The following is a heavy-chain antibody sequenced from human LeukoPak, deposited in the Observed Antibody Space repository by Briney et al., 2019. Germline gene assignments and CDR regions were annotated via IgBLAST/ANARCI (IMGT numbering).Heavy chain of an antibody. J-gene: IGHJ4*02. CDR2: INLDGSEN. Sequence: GGSLRLSCAASGFTFSTYWMSWVRQAPGKGLEWVANINLDGSENYYMDSVKGRFTISRDNAKNSLYLQMNSLRAEDTAVYYCAKKLYCTITACEPDYWGQGTLVTVSS. V-gene: IGHV3-7*01. CDR3: AKKLYCTITACEPDY. D-gene: IGHD2-8*01. CDR1: GFTFSTYW.